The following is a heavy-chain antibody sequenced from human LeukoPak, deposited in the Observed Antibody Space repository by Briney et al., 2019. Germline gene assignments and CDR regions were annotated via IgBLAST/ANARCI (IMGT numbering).Heavy chain of an antibody. Sequence: ASQTLSLTCTVSGGSISSGAYYWSCIRQHPRKGLEWIGYIYYTGSTYYNPSLKSRVTISVDTSKNQFSLKLSSVTAADTAVYYCARAALISGSYNAFDIWGQGTMVTVSS. CDR1: GGSISSGAYY. V-gene: IGHV4-31*03. CDR3: ARAALISGSYNAFDI. J-gene: IGHJ3*02. D-gene: IGHD3-10*01. CDR2: IYYTGST.